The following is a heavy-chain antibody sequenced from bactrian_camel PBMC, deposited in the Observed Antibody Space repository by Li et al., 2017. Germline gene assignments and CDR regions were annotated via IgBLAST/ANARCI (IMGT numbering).Heavy chain of an antibody. CDR3: AARFQGGFGYGGLCTDVLADFPY. CDR2: VDSDGTA. J-gene: IGHJ6*01. CDR1: VASFYC. D-gene: IGHD5*01. V-gene: IGHV3S53*01. Sequence: QLVESGGGSVQPGGSLKLSCSASVASFYCMGWYRQSPGKERERVARVDSDGTALYADSVKGRFTISKDKRRHTLVLQMNSLKPDDTAMYYCAARFQGGFGYGGLCTDVLADFPYWGQGTQVTV.